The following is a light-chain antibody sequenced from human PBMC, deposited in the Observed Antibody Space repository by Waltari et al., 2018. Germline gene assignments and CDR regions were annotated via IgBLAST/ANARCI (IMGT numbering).Light chain of an antibody. Sequence: IVLTQPPGTLSLSPGARASLSCKASQSLGKNYLAWYQHKPGQAPRLLIYGASSRAAGIPDRFSGSGSGTDFTLTISRLEPEDFAVYYCQQYASSVLYTFGQGTKLEIK. CDR1: QSLGKNY. CDR2: GAS. V-gene: IGKV3-20*01. CDR3: QQYASSVLYT. J-gene: IGKJ2*01.